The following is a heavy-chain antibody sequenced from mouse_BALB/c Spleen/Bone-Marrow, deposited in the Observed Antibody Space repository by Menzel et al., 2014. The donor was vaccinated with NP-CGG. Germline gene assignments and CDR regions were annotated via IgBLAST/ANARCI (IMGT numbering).Heavy chain of an antibody. V-gene: IGHV1-37*01. CDR2: INPYNSDA. CDR3: GRSVYGSFDS. CDR1: GYSFTGYL. J-gene: IGHJ2*01. D-gene: IGHD2-1*01. Sequence: EVKLVESGPELVKPGTSVNISCKASGYSFTGYLMNWVKQSHRKSLEWIGRINPYNSDAFYNPKLKGKATLTVDKSSSTAHMDLLSLTSEDSAVYYCGRSVYGSFDSWGQGTTLTVSS.